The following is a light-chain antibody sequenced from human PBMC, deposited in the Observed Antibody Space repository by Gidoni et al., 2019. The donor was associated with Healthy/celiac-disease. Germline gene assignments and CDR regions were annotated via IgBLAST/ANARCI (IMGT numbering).Light chain of an antibody. CDR3: QQYGSSPWT. V-gene: IGKV3-20*01. Sequence: EIVLTQSPGTLSLSPGERATLSCRASQSVSSSDLAWYQQKPGQAPRLLIYGASSRATGIPDRFSGSGSGTDFTLTISRLEPEDFAVYYCQQYGSSPWTFGQGTKLEIK. CDR2: GAS. J-gene: IGKJ2*01. CDR1: QSVSSSD.